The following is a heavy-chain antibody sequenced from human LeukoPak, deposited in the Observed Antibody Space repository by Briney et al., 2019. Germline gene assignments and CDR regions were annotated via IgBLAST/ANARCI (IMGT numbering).Heavy chain of an antibody. V-gene: IGHV4-38-2*02. CDR3: ARDELGTGTTAGAFDM. D-gene: IGHD1-1*01. CDR1: GYSISSGYY. CDR2: IYHSGST. Sequence: SETLSLTCTVSGYSISSGYYWGWIRQPPGKGLEWIVSIYHSGSTYYNPSLKSRVTISVDTSKNQFSLKLSSVTAADTAVYYCARDELGTGTTAGAFDMWGQGTMVTVSS. J-gene: IGHJ3*02.